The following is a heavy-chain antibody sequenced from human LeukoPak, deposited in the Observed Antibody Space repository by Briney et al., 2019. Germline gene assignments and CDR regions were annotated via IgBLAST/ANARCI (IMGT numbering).Heavy chain of an antibody. V-gene: IGHV3-23*01. D-gene: IGHD2-15*01. Sequence: GGSLRLSCAASGFTFSSYAMSWVRQAPGKGLEWVSGTSDSGGSTYYAGSVKGRFTISRDNSKNTLYLQMNSLRVEDTAVYYCAKNGGSQCYSHLDSWGQGTLVTVSS. CDR1: GFTFSSYA. J-gene: IGHJ4*02. CDR3: AKNGGSQCYSHLDS. CDR2: TSDSGGST.